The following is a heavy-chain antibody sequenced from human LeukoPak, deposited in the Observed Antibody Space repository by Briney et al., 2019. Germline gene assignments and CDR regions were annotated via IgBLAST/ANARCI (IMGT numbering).Heavy chain of an antibody. CDR2: ISWDGGRT. CDR1: GFTFDEYS. J-gene: IGHJ4*02. V-gene: IGHV3-43*01. D-gene: IGHD3-3*01. CDR3: GKDTQHYDFWSGYEY. Sequence: GGSLRLSCAASGFTFDEYSMQWVRQAPGKGLEWVSVISWDGGRTYYADSVKGRFTISRDNSKKSLYLQMNSLRTEDTALYYCGKDTQHYDFWSGYEYRGQGTLVTVSS.